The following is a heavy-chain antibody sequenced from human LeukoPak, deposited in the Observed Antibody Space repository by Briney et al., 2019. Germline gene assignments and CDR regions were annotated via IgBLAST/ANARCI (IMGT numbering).Heavy chain of an antibody. J-gene: IGHJ4*02. CDR1: GGSFSGYY. V-gene: IGHV4-34*01. CDR2: INHSGST. Sequence: PSETLSLTCAVYGGSFSGYYWSWIRQPPGKGLEWIGEINHSGSTNYNPSLKSRVAISVDTSKNQFSLKLSSVTAADTAVYYCARGPGYCSSTSCRGVCFDDWGQGTLVTVSS. D-gene: IGHD2-2*01. CDR3: ARGPGYCSSTSCRGVCFDD.